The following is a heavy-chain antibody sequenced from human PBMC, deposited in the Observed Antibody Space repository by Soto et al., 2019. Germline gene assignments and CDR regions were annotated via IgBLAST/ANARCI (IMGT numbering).Heavy chain of an antibody. D-gene: IGHD3-10*01. CDR2: IDPSDSYT. V-gene: IGHV5-10-1*01. J-gene: IGHJ6*02. CDR3: GRHPLWWGESHYYYGMDV. Sequence: PGESLKISCKGSGYSFTSYWIGWVRQMPGKGLEWMGRIDPSDSYTNYSPSFQGHVTISADKSISTAYLQWSSLKASDTAMYYCGRHPLWWGESHYYYGMDVGGQGTTVT. CDR1: GYSFTSYW.